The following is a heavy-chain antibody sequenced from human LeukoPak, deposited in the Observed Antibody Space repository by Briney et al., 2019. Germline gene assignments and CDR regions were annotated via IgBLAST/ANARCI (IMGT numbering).Heavy chain of an antibody. CDR1: GYTFTSYA. Sequence: GASVKVSCKASGYTFTSYAMHWARQAPGQRLEWMGWINAGNGNTKYSQKFQGRVTITRDTSTSTAYMELRSLRSDDTAVYYCARGFGSGSYYNYWGQGTLVTVSS. V-gene: IGHV1-3*01. D-gene: IGHD3-10*01. J-gene: IGHJ4*02. CDR2: INAGNGNT. CDR3: ARGFGSGSYYNY.